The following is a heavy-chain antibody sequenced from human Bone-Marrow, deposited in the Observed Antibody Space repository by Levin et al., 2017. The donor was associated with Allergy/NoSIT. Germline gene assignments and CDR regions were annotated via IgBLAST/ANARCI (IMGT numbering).Heavy chain of an antibody. D-gene: IGHD3-22*01. CDR1: GGSISSGDYY. CDR2: IYYSGST. V-gene: IGHV4-30-4*01. Sequence: SETLSLTCTVSGGSISSGDYYWSWIRQPPGKGLEWIGYIYYSGSTYYNPSLKSRVTISVDTSKNQFSLKLSSVTAADTAVYYCARGIYDSSGYYYVDYWGQGTLVTVSS. J-gene: IGHJ4*02. CDR3: ARGIYDSSGYYYVDY.